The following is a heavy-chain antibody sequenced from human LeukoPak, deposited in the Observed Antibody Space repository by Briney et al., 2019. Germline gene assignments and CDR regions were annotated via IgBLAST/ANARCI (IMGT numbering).Heavy chain of an antibody. J-gene: IGHJ4*02. V-gene: IGHV3-30*04. Sequence: GRSLRLSCAASGFTFSSYAMHWVRQAPGKGLEWAAVISYDGSNKYYADSVKGRFTISRDNSKNTLYLQMNSLRAEDTAVYYCAREVRGTFDYWGQGTLVTVSS. CDR2: ISYDGSNK. CDR1: GFTFSSYA. D-gene: IGHD1-26*01. CDR3: AREVRGTFDY.